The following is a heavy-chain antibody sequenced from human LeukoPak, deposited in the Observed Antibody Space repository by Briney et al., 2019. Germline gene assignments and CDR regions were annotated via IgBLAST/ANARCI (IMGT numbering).Heavy chain of an antibody. CDR1: GFTFSSYA. D-gene: IGHD2-15*01. CDR2: ISYDGSNK. J-gene: IGHJ4*02. CDR3: ARGPAGGVVVVAATQLDY. Sequence: PGGSLRLSCAASGFTFSSYAMHWVRQAPGKGLEWVAVISYDGSNKYYADSVKGRFTISRDNSKNTLYLQMNSLRAEDTAVYYCARGPAGGVVVVAATQLDYWGQGTLVTVSS. V-gene: IGHV3-30*04.